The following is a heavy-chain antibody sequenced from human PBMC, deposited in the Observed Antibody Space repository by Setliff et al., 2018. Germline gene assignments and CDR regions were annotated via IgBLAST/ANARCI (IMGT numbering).Heavy chain of an antibody. CDR1: GGSISSHY. V-gene: IGHV4-59*11. Sequence: PSETLSLTCTVSGGSISSHYWSWIRQPPGKGLEWIGTIYHSGSTNYNPSLKSRVTISVDTSKNQFSLKLSSVTAADTAVYYCARGPLRGYSYGSPYYYYGIDVWGQGTTVTVSS. CDR2: IYHSGST. J-gene: IGHJ6*02. CDR3: ARGPLRGYSYGSPYYYYGIDV. D-gene: IGHD5-18*01.